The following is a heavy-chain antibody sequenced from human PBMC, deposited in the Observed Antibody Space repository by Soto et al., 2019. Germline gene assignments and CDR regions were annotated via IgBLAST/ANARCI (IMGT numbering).Heavy chain of an antibody. CDR3: AKDRTFGPPLVRFDS. D-gene: IGHD6-6*01. J-gene: IGHJ4*02. CDR2: ISGNGGST. V-gene: IGHV3-23*01. Sequence: LRLSCGASGFTFSVYAMTWVRQAPGKGLEWVSAISGNGGSTYYADSVKGRFTISRDNSKSTLHLQMNSLRVEDTAVYYCAKDRTFGPPLVRFDSWGQGTLVTVSS. CDR1: GFTFSVYA.